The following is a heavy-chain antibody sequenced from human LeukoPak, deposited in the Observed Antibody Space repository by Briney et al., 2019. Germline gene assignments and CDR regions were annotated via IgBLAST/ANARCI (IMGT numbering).Heavy chain of an antibody. J-gene: IGHJ3*02. Sequence: GGSLRLSCAASGFTFSSYSMNWVRQAPGKGLVWVSSISSSSSYIYYADSVKGRFTISRDNAKNSLYLQMNSLRAEDTAVYYCARDRYSSWYAFDIWGQGTMVTVSS. CDR3: ARDRYSSWYAFDI. V-gene: IGHV3-21*01. CDR2: ISSSSSYI. CDR1: GFTFSSYS. D-gene: IGHD6-13*01.